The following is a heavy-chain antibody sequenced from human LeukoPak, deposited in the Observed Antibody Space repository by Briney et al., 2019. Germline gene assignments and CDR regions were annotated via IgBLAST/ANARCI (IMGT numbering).Heavy chain of an antibody. CDR3: VRAGWELDY. V-gene: IGHV3-7*01. D-gene: IGHD1-26*01. Sequence: GGSLRLSCAASGFTFNNYWMTWGRQAPGKGLEWVADIKEDGSEKFYVDSVKGRFTISRDNSKNSVYLQMDSLRVEDTAVYYCVRAGWELDYWGQGTLVTVSS. CDR2: IKEDGSEK. CDR1: GFTFNNYW. J-gene: IGHJ4*02.